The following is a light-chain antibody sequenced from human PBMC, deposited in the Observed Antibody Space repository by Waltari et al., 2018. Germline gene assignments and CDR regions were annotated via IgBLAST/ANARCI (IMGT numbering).Light chain of an antibody. CDR3: QQYYSRRT. CDR1: QSVLYNSKDKNY. Sequence: DIVMTQSPDSLAVSLGETVTINCKSSQSVLYNSKDKNYLACYQQKPGQPPKHLFYWASTRHSGVPDRFRGSGSATDFTLTISSLQAEDVAVYYCQQYYSRRTFGQGTRVEIK. CDR2: WAS. J-gene: IGKJ1*01. V-gene: IGKV4-1*01.